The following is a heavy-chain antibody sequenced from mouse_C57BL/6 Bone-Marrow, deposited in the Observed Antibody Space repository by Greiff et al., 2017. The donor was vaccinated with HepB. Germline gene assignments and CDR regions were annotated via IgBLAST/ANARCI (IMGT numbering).Heavy chain of an antibody. J-gene: IGHJ1*03. CDR3: ARMVLTGTDGYWYFDV. CDR1: GYTFTSYW. D-gene: IGHD4-1*01. V-gene: IGHV1-72*01. CDR2: IDPNSGGT. Sequence: HVQLQQPGAELVKPGASVKLSCKASGYTFTSYWMHWVRQRPGRGLEWIGRIDPNSGGTKYNEKFKSKATLTVDKPSSTAYMQLSSLTSEDSAVYYCARMVLTGTDGYWYFDVWGTGTTVTVSS.